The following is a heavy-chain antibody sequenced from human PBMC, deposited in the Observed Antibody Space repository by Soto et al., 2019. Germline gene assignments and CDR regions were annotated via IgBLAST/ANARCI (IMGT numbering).Heavy chain of an antibody. D-gene: IGHD5-12*01. Sequence: QVQLQESGPGLVKPSETLSLTCTVSGGSISSYYWSWIRQPAGKGLEWIGRIYTSGSTNYNPSLKGRVTMSVDTSKNQFSLKLSSVTAADTAVYYCARDQSGYDLGDYGMDVWGQGTTVTVSS. V-gene: IGHV4-4*07. J-gene: IGHJ6*02. CDR2: IYTSGST. CDR3: ARDQSGYDLGDYGMDV. CDR1: GGSISSYY.